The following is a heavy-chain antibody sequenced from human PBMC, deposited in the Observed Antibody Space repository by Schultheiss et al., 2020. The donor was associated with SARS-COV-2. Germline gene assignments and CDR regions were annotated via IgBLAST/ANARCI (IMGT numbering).Heavy chain of an antibody. CDR3: ARGRTTVGWFDP. D-gene: IGHD4-11*01. Sequence: ASVKVSCKASGYTFTSYDINWVRQATGQGLEWMGWMNPNSGNTGYAQKLQGRVTMTRNTSISTAYMELSSLRSEDTAVYYCARGRTTVGWFDPWGQGTLVTVSS. V-gene: IGHV1-8*01. J-gene: IGHJ5*02. CDR1: GYTFTSYD. CDR2: MNPNSGNT.